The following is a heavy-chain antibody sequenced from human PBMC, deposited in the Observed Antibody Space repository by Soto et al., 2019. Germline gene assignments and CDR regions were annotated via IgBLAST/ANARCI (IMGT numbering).Heavy chain of an antibody. D-gene: IGHD4-17*01. CDR2: ISYDGSNK. Sequence: PGGSLRLSCAASGFTFSSYGMHWVRQAPGKGLEWVAVISYDGSNKYYADSVKGRFTISRDNSKNTLYLQMNSLRAEDTAVYYCAKKGGYGDYDYYGMDVWGQGTTVTVSS. CDR3: AKKGGYGDYDYYGMDV. CDR1: GFTFSSYG. V-gene: IGHV3-30*18. J-gene: IGHJ6*02.